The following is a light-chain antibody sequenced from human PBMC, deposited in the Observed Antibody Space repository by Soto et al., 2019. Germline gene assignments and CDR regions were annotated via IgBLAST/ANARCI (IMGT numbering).Light chain of an antibody. J-gene: IGKJ4*01. CDR3: QQYTTYPLT. CDR1: QIIMTY. Sequence: DIQMTQSPSSLSASVGDEVTITCRASQIIMTYLNWYQLKPGKPPRLLIYAASSLQSGVPSRFSGSGSGTEFTLTISSLQPDDSATYFCQQYTTYPLTFGGGTKVDI. V-gene: IGKV1-39*01. CDR2: AAS.